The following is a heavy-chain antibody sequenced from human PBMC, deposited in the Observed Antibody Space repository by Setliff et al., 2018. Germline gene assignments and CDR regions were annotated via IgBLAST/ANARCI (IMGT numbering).Heavy chain of an antibody. Sequence: GGSLRLSCAASGFSFDDYAMHWVRQAPGKGLEWVSGISWNSDTIGYADSVKGRFAISRDNAKKSLYLQMNSLRAEDMALYYCARDSAYSSRTSGMDVWGQGTTVTVSS. CDR3: ARDSAYSSRTSGMDV. CDR1: GFSFDDYA. J-gene: IGHJ6*02. V-gene: IGHV3-9*03. D-gene: IGHD6-13*01. CDR2: ISWNSDTI.